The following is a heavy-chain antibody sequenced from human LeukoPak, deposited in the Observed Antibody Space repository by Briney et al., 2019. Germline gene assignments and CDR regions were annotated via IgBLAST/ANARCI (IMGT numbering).Heavy chain of an antibody. D-gene: IGHD6-13*01. Sequence: GASLRLSCAASGFTFSSYAMSSVRQAPGKGPEWVSASSGSGGSTYYAASVKGRFTISIYNPRNTLYLQMDSRRAEDAAVYYCAKGERIAAPSYWGQGTLVTVSS. CDR1: GFTFSSYA. V-gene: IGHV3-23*01. CDR2: SSGSGGST. CDR3: AKGERIAAPSY. J-gene: IGHJ4*02.